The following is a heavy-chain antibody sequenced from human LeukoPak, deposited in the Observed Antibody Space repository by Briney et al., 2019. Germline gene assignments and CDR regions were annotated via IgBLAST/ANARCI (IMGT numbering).Heavy chain of an antibody. CDR1: GYSFTSHW. CDR2: IYPGDSDI. CDR3: ARHDGRGGSSGYYFLFLDY. J-gene: IGHJ4*02. D-gene: IGHD3-22*01. V-gene: IGHV5-51*01. Sequence: RGESLKISCKGSGYSFTSHWIGWVRQMPGKGLDWMGIIYPGDSDIRYSPSFQGQVTISADKSISTAYLQWSSLKASDTAMYYCARHDGRGGSSGYYFLFLDYWGQGTLVTVSS.